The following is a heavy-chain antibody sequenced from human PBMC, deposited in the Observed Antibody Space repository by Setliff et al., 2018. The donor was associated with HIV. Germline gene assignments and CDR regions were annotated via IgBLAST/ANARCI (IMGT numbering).Heavy chain of an antibody. CDR3: ARGSWAGYESGGYYHFDF. Sequence: GGSLRLSCAASGFTFSSFSMNWVRQAPGKGLEWVGDIDYRTNIASYADAVRGRFTISRDNADNSLFLQMNGLRAEDTALYFCARGSWAGYESGGYYHFDFWGQGTLVTVSS. CDR2: IDYRTNIA. V-gene: IGHV3-48*01. CDR1: GFTFSSFS. J-gene: IGHJ4*02. D-gene: IGHD3-22*01.